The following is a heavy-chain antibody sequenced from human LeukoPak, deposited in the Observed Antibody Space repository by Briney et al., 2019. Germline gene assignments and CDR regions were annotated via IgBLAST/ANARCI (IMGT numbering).Heavy chain of an antibody. CDR3: ARDHGWSHCSSTSCYTGGFDP. D-gene: IGHD2-2*02. CDR2: ISSSGSTYI. J-gene: IGHJ5*02. CDR1: GFTFSNSW. Sequence: GGSLRLSCAASGFTFSNSWMSWVRQAPGKGLEWVSYISSSGSTYIYYADSVKGRFTISRDNAKNSLYLQMNSLRAEDTAVYYCARDHGWSHCSSTSCYTGGFDPWGQGTLVTVSS. V-gene: IGHV3-21*05.